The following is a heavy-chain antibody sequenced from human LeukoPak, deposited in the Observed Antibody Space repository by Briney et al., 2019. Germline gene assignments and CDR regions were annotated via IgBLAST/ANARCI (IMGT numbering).Heavy chain of an antibody. V-gene: IGHV3-7*02. Sequence: GGSLRLSCAASGFTFSTYWMSWVRQAPGKGLEWVANIKQDGSEKYYVDSVRGRFTISRDNANNSLYLQMNSLRAEDTAVYYCARSAVCSSASCSSQYYYYAMNVWGQGTTVTVSS. CDR2: IKQDGSEK. CDR3: ARSAVCSSASCSSQYYYYAMNV. D-gene: IGHD2-2*01. CDR1: GFTFSTYW. J-gene: IGHJ6*02.